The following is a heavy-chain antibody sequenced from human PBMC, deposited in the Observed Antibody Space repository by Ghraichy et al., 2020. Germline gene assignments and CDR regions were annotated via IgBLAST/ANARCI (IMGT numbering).Heavy chain of an antibody. J-gene: IGHJ4*02. CDR2: IYHSGST. V-gene: IGHV4-4*02. CDR3: ARIGYDSSGYYRNRMIDY. CDR1: GGSISSSNW. D-gene: IGHD3-22*01. Sequence: SETLSLTCAVSGGSISSSNWWSWVRQPPGKGLEWIGEIYHSGSTNYNPSLKSRVTISVDKSKNQFSLKLSSVTAADTAVYYCARIGYDSSGYYRNRMIDYWGQGTLVTVSS.